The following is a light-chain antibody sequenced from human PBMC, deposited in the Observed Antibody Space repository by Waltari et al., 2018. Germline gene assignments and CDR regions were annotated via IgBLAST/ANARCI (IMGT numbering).Light chain of an antibody. CDR2: AAS. CDR3: QQTKSIPYT. Sequence: IQMTQSPSSVSASVGDRVTITRRASQDIGTYLDWYQQKPGKAPRTLIYAASILQSGVPSRFSGGGSGTDFTLTITSLQPEDFAIYYCQQTKSIPYTFGQGTKLGIK. J-gene: IGKJ2*01. V-gene: IGKV1-12*01. CDR1: QDIGTY.